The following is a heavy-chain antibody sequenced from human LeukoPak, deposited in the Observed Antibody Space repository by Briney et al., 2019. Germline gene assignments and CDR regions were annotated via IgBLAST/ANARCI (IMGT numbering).Heavy chain of an antibody. Sequence: GESLKISCKGSGYSFTSYWIGWVRQLPGKGLEWMGIIYPGDSDTTYSPSFQGQVTISADKSISTAYLQWSSLKASDSAMYYCGRIPAAGSLKGSFDIWGQGTMVTVSS. V-gene: IGHV5-51*01. J-gene: IGHJ3*02. D-gene: IGHD6-13*01. CDR3: GRIPAAGSLKGSFDI. CDR1: GYSFTSYW. CDR2: IYPGDSDT.